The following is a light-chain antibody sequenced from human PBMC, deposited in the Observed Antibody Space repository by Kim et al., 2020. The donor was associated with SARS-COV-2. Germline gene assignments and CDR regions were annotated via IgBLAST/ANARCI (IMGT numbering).Light chain of an antibody. J-gene: IGKJ1*01. CDR3: QQYGLSQT. V-gene: IGKV3-20*01. Sequence: LSPGQRSTLSCRASQPVISSYLAWYQQEPGQAPRLLIYDAFSRATGIPDRFSGSGSGTDFTLTISRVEPEDFAVYYCQQYGLSQTFGQGAKVDIK. CDR2: DAF. CDR1: QPVISSY.